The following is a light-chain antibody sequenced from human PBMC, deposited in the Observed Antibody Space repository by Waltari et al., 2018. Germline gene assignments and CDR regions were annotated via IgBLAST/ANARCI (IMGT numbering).Light chain of an antibody. CDR1: QGISSF. Sequence: DIQMTQSPSSVSASIGDRVTITCRASQGISSFLAWYQQNPGKAPRLLIYAASTLQSGVPPRFSGSGSGTDFSLTINNLQPEDFATYFCQQGDSFPYTFGGGTKVDIK. J-gene: IGKJ4*01. CDR3: QQGDSFPYT. V-gene: IGKV1-12*01. CDR2: AAS.